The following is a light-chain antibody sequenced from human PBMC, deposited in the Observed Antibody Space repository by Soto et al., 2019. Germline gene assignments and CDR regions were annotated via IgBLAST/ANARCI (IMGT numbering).Light chain of an antibody. V-gene: IGLV2-11*01. Sequence: QSALTQPRSVSGSPGQSVTISCSGTSSDVGNYNYVSWYQQHPGKAPKLMTYDVSKRPSGVPDRFSGSKSGNTASLTISGLQAEDEADYYCCSYAGSYSVVFGGGTKLSVL. J-gene: IGLJ2*01. CDR2: DVS. CDR3: CSYAGSYSVV. CDR1: SSDVGNYNY.